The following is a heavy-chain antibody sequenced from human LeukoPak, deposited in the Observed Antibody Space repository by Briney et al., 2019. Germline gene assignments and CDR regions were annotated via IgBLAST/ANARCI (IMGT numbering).Heavy chain of an antibody. Sequence: SETLSLTCAVYGGSFSGYYWSWIRQPPGKGLEWIGEINHSGSTNYNPSLKSRVTISVDTSKHQFSLKLSSVTAADTAVYYCARQADLDAFDIWGQGTMVTVFS. CDR1: GGSFSGYY. CDR2: INHSGST. J-gene: IGHJ3*02. V-gene: IGHV4-34*01. CDR3: ARQADLDAFDI.